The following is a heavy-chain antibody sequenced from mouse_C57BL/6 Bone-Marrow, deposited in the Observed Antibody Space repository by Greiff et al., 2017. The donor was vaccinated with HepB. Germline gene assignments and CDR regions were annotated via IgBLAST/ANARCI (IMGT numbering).Heavy chain of an antibody. CDR2: IHPNSGST. CDR1: GYTFTSYW. CDR3: ASRLRRAMDY. D-gene: IGHD2-4*01. Sequence: VQLKQPGAELVKPGASVKLSCKASGYTFTSYWMHWVKQRPGQGLEWIGMIHPNSGSTNYNEKFKSKATLTVDKSSSTAYMQLSSLTSEDSAVYYCASRLRRAMDYWGQGTSVTVSS. J-gene: IGHJ4*01. V-gene: IGHV1-64*01.